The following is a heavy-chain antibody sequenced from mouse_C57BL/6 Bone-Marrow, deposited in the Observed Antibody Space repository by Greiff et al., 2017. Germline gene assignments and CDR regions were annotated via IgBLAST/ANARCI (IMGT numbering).Heavy chain of an antibody. Sequence: QVQLKQSGAELVKPGASVKISCKASGYAFSSYWMNWVKQRPGKGLEWIGQIYPGDGDTNYNGKFKGKATLPADQSSSTPYMQLSSLTSEDSAVYFCARKHYGSSGYSMDYWGQGTSVTVSS. V-gene: IGHV1-80*01. CDR2: IYPGDGDT. D-gene: IGHD1-1*01. CDR3: ARKHYGSSGYSMDY. CDR1: GYAFSSYW. J-gene: IGHJ4*01.